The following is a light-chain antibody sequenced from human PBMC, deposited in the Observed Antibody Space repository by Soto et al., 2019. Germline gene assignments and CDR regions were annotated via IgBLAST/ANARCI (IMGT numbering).Light chain of an antibody. CDR2: GAS. J-gene: IGKJ2*01. CDR1: QSVSTRY. V-gene: IGKV3-20*01. Sequence: EIVLTQSPGTLSLSPGERATLSCRASQSVSTRYLAWYQQKPGQAPRLLIYGASSRATPSLDRFSGSGSGTDFDLTINRREPEDFVVYYCQQYGSLPPYTFGQGTKLEIK. CDR3: QQYGSLPPYT.